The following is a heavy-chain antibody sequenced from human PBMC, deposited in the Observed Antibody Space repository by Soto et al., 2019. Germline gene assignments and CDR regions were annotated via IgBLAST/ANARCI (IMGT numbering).Heavy chain of an antibody. D-gene: IGHD2-15*01. CDR3: ARDRDCSGGSCYSRLDY. V-gene: IGHV1-18*01. CDR2: ISAYNGNT. Sequence: ASVKVSCKASGYTFTSYGISWVRQAPGQGLEWMGWISAYNGNTNYAQKLQGRVTMTTDTSTSTAYMELRSLGSDDTAVYYCARDRDCSGGSCYSRLDYWGQGTLVTVSS. CDR1: GYTFTSYG. J-gene: IGHJ4*02.